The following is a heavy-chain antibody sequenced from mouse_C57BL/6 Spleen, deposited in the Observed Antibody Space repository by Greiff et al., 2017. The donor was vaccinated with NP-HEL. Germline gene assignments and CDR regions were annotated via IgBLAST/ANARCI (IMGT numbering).Heavy chain of an antibody. CDR3: ARWLITTVVGGYYFDY. CDR2: INPSNGGT. CDR1: GYTFTSYW. D-gene: IGHD1-1*01. Sequence: QVQLQQSGTELVKPGASVKLSCKASGYTFTSYWMHWVKQRPGQGLEWIGNINPSNGGTNYNEKFKSKATLTVDKSSSTAYMQLSSLTSEDSAVYYCARWLITTVVGGYYFDYWGQGTTLTVSS. V-gene: IGHV1-53*01. J-gene: IGHJ2*01.